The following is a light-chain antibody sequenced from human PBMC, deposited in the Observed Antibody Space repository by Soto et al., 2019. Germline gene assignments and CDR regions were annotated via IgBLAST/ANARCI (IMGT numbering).Light chain of an antibody. CDR2: DAS. CDR1: QSVSSY. CDR3: QQRSDWPPLS. Sequence: EIVLTQSQATLSLSPGERATLSCRASQSVSSYLAWYQQKPGQAPRLLIYDASNRATAIPARFSGSGPGTDFTHTIGCLVAEAFAVYYCQQRSDWPPLSFGGGTKVEFK. J-gene: IGKJ4*01. V-gene: IGKV3D-11*02.